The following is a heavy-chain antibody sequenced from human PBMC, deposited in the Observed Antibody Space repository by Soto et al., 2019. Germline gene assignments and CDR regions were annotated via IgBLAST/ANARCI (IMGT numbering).Heavy chain of an antibody. CDR1: GYTFISYD. Sequence: QVQLVQSGAEVKKPGASVKVSCKASGYTFISYDINWVRQATGQGLEWMGWMNPNSGNTGFAQKFQGRVIMTRNTSVTTAYLELSSLKSEDTAVYYCARGRAYSDGYSHDAFDIWGQGTRVTVSS. CDR2: MNPNSGNT. V-gene: IGHV1-8*01. J-gene: IGHJ3*02. CDR3: ARGRAYSDGYSHDAFDI. D-gene: IGHD2-21*01.